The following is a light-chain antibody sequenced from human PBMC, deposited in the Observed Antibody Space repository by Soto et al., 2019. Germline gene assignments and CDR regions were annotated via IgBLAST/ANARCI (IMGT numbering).Light chain of an antibody. CDR3: QQYGSLPRT. J-gene: IGKJ1*01. Sequence: EIVLTQSPGTLPLSPGERATLSYRASQSVSSSYLAWYQQKPGQAPRLLIYGASSRATGIPDRFSGSGSGTDFTLIINRLEPEDFAVYFCQQYGSLPRTFGQGTKVEIK. V-gene: IGKV3-20*01. CDR2: GAS. CDR1: QSVSSSY.